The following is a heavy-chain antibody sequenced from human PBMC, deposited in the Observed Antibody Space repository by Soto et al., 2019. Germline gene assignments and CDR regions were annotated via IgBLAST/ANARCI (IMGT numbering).Heavy chain of an antibody. J-gene: IGHJ5*02. CDR1: GGSINSDDHY. CDR3: ARQRRGGYWFAP. CDR2: IYYSGTT. V-gene: IGHV4-30-4*01. Sequence: SETLSLTCSVSGGSINSDDHYWTWLRQPPGKGLDWIGSIYYSGTTNYNLSLKSRITVAIYTSKNQFSLNLTSVTAADASLYDCARQRRGGYWFAPWGQGTPVPVSS.